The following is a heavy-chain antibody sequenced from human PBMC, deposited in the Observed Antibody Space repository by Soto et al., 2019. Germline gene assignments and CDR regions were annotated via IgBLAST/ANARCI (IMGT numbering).Heavy chain of an antibody. CDR3: AKLDFWNPYCGLDV. Sequence: QPGGSLRLSCAASGFTFGTYTMSWVCQAPGKGLEWVSSISGSDGTTYYADSVKGRFSISRDKSKNTLYLQMNSLRAEDTAIYYCAKLDFWNPYCGLDVWGQGTTVTVSS. CDR2: ISGSDGTT. D-gene: IGHD3-3*01. V-gene: IGHV3-23*01. J-gene: IGHJ6*02. CDR1: GFTFGTYT.